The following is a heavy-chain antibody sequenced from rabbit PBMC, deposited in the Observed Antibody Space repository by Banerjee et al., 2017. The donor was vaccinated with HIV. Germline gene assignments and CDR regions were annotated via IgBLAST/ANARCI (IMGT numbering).Heavy chain of an antibody. Sequence: QEQLVESGGDLVKPGASLTLTCTASGFSFSSSYYMCWVRQAPGKGLEWIACIDTGSGGSTYYASWAKGRFTISRENTQNTVSLQLNSLTAADTATYFCARDSGWSLNLWGPGTLVTVS. V-gene: IGHV1S45*01. CDR2: IDTGSGGST. CDR1: GFSFSSSYY. CDR3: ARDSGWSLNL. D-gene: IGHD4-1*01. J-gene: IGHJ4*01.